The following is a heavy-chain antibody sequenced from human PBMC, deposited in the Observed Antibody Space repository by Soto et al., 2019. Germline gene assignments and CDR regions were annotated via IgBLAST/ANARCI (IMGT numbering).Heavy chain of an antibody. CDR3: ARALGYSGYGGMDV. J-gene: IGHJ6*02. V-gene: IGHV1-18*01. CDR2: ISPDNGNT. Sequence: QVQLVQSGGEVKKPGASVKVSCKASGYTFTIYGINWVRQAPGQGLEWMGWISPDNGNTNYAQKLQGRVTMTTDTSTSTAYMELRSLSSDDTAVYYCARALGYSGYGGMDVWGQGTTVTVSS. CDR1: GYTFTIYG. D-gene: IGHD5-12*01.